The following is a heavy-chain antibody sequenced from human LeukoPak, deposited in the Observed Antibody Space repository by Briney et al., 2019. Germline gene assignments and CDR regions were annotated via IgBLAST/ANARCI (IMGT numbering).Heavy chain of an antibody. Sequence: GGTLRLSCAASGFTFSSYSMNWVRRAPGKGLEWVSYISSSSSTIYYADSVKGRFTIARDNAKNSLYLQMNSLRVEDTAVYYCARRGYYDSSGYYIDYWGQGTLVTVSS. J-gene: IGHJ4*02. CDR3: ARRGYYDSSGYYIDY. V-gene: IGHV3-48*04. D-gene: IGHD3-22*01. CDR1: GFTFSSYS. CDR2: ISSSSSTI.